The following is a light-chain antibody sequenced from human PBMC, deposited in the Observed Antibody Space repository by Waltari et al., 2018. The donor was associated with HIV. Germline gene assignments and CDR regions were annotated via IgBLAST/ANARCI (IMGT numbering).Light chain of an antibody. CDR3: SSYTITTAIV. Sequence: QSALTPPASVSGSPGQSITLSCTGTNSDVGSYHYVPWYQQHPGKAPKLLIYEVTNRPPGISNRFSGSKSGNTASMTISGLQPEDEADYYCSSYTITTAIVFGGGTKLTVL. CDR2: EVT. CDR1: NSDVGSYHY. V-gene: IGLV2-14*01. J-gene: IGLJ2*01.